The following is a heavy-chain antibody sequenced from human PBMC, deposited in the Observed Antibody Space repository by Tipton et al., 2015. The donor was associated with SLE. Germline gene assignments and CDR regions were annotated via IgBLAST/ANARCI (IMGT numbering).Heavy chain of an antibody. CDR1: GFTYSGYA. CDR3: AGGTGAYFDH. V-gene: IGHV3-30*02. D-gene: IGHD3-16*01. CDR2: IRADGSNK. Sequence: GSLRLSCAASGFTYSGYAMHWVRQAPGKGLEWVAFIRADGSNKDYADSVKGRFTISRDNSKNTLYLQMNRLRVEDTAVYYCAGGTGAYFDHWGQGTLVPVSS. J-gene: IGHJ4*02.